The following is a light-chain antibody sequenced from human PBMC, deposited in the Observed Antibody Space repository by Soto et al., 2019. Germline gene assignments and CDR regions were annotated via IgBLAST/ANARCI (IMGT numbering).Light chain of an antibody. CDR3: QQYNDYSWT. V-gene: IGKV1-5*03. Sequence: DIQMTQSPSTPSASVGDSVSINCRASQSISAWLAWYQQKPGKAPRLLIYKASTLEIGVPSRFSGSGSGTEFTLTISSLQPDDVAIYYCQQYNDYSWTFGQGTKVDIK. CDR1: QSISAW. J-gene: IGKJ1*01. CDR2: KAS.